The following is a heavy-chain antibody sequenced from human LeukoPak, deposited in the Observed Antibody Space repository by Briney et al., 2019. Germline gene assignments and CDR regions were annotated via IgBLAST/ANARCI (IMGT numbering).Heavy chain of an antibody. CDR3: ARQSITMIVVVITHYFDY. D-gene: IGHD3-22*01. Sequence: SETLSLTCTVSGGSISSISYYWGWIRQPPGKGLEWIGSIYYSGSTYYNPSLKSRVTISVDTSKNQFSLKLSSVTAADTAVYYCARQSITMIVVVITHYFDYWGQGTLVTVSS. CDR2: IYYSGST. V-gene: IGHV4-39*01. J-gene: IGHJ4*02. CDR1: GGSISSISYY.